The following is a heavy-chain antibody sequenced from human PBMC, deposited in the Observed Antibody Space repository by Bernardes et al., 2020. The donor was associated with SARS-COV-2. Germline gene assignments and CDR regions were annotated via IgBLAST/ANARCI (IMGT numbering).Heavy chain of an antibody. Sequence: SETLSLTCTVSGVSISSYYWSWIRQPAGKGLEWIGRMYISDRINYSPSLRSRVTMSVDTSKNQFFLRLTSVTAADTAVYYCARIMITFGGVIVWDALDMWGQGTMVTVSS. J-gene: IGHJ3*02. D-gene: IGHD3-16*02. V-gene: IGHV4-4*07. CDR2: MYISDRI. CDR1: GVSISSYY. CDR3: ARIMITFGGVIVWDALDM.